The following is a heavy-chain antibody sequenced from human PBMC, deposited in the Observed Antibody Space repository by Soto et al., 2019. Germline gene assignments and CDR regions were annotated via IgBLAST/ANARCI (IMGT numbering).Heavy chain of an antibody. CDR2: ISYDGSNK. J-gene: IGHJ4*02. Sequence: GGSLRLSCGDSGFTFSNYGMHGVRQAPGKGLEWVAGISYDGSNKHYADSAEGRFTISRDNSKSTVYLQMNSLRAEDTAIYYCAKDTYYYDSSGYYVFAYWGQGPLVTVSS. V-gene: IGHV3-30*18. CDR1: GFTFSNYG. CDR3: AKDTYYYDSSGYYVFAY. D-gene: IGHD3-22*01.